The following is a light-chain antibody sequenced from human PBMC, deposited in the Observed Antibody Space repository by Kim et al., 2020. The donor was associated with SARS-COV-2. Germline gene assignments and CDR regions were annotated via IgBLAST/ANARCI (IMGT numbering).Light chain of an antibody. V-gene: IGLV3-10*01. Sequence: SYELTQPPSVSVSPGQTARITCSGDALPKKYAYWYQQKSGQAPVLVIYEDSKRPSWIPERFSGSSSGTMATLTISGAQVEDEADYYCYSTDSSGNHRVFGGGTKVTV. CDR3: YSTDSSGNHRV. CDR2: EDS. J-gene: IGLJ2*01. CDR1: ALPKKY.